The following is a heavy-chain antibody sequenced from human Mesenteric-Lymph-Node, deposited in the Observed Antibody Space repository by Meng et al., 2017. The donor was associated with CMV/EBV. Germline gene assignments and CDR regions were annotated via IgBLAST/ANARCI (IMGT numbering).Heavy chain of an antibody. CDR3: ARDDAAAGFFDY. CDR2: INHSGRT. J-gene: IGHJ4*02. Sequence: CSVYGGSFSVSDYYWSWIRQPPGKGLEWMGEINHSGRTNYIPSLESRVTISLDRSRNQFSLKLSSVTAADTAVYYCARDDAAAGFFDYWGQGTLVTVSS. V-gene: IGHV4-34*01. D-gene: IGHD6-13*01. CDR1: GGSFSVSDYY.